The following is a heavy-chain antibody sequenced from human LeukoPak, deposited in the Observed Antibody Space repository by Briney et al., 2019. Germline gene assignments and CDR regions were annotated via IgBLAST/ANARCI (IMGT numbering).Heavy chain of an antibody. D-gene: IGHD6-19*01. J-gene: IGHJ3*02. V-gene: IGHV1-69*02. CDR3: ARLPGKWLVSLVADDAFDI. CDR2: IIPILGIA. Sequence: SVKVSCKASGYTFTGYYMHWVRQAPGQGLEWMGRIIPILGIANYAQKFQGRVTITADKSTSTAYMELSSLRSEDTAVYYCARLPGKWLVSLVADDAFDIWGQGTMVTVSS. CDR1: GYTFTGYY.